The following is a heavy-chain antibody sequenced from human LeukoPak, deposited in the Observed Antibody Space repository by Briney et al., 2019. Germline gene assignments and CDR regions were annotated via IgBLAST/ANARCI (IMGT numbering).Heavy chain of an antibody. CDR2: ISYDGSDK. Sequence: GRSLRLSCAASGFTLSRYAMHWVRQAPGRGLEWVGVISYDGSDKFYADSVKGRFTISRDNSKNTLYLQMNSLRDEDTAIYYCAREGVVAPIPTPYYLDYWGQGSLVTVSS. D-gene: IGHD2-2*02. V-gene: IGHV3-30*04. CDR1: GFTLSRYA. J-gene: IGHJ4*02. CDR3: AREGVVAPIPTPYYLDY.